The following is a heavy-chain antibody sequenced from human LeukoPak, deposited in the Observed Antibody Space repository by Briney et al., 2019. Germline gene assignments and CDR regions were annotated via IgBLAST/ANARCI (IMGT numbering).Heavy chain of an antibody. J-gene: IGHJ4*02. V-gene: IGHV3-48*03. CDR3: ARGTYTGSRPDY. CDR2: ISSSGSTI. D-gene: IGHD1-1*01. Sequence: GGSLRLSCAASGFTFSSYEMNWVRQAPGKGLEWVSYISSSGSTIYYADSVKGRFTISRDNAKNTLYLEMNSLRAEDTAVYYCARGTYTGSRPDYWGQGTLVTVSS. CDR1: GFTFSSYE.